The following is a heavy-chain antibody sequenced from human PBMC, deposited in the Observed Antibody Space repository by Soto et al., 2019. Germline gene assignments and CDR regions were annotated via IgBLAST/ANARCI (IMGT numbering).Heavy chain of an antibody. V-gene: IGHV1-2*02. CDR1: GYPVTAYY. CDR3: ARGGGVGVAGSAAFDM. J-gene: IGHJ3*02. CDR2: INPATGAA. D-gene: IGHD3-3*01. Sequence: QLHLVQSGAVVKKPGASVTVSCSASGYPVTAYYMHWVRQAPGRGLEWMGGINPATGAAKYTQTFQGRGTMTRGKATSTVFMELSGLTSEDTAVFYCARGGGVGVAGSAAFDMWGQGTLVTVSS.